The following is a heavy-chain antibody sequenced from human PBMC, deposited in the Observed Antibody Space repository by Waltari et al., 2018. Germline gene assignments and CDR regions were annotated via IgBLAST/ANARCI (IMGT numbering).Heavy chain of an antibody. CDR2: IYYSGST. V-gene: IGHV4-59*11. CDR1: GGSISSHY. J-gene: IGHJ6*02. D-gene: IGHD6-6*01. Sequence: QVQLQESGPGLVKPSETLSLTCTVSGGSISSHYGSWIRQPPGKGLEWIGYIYYSGSTNYNPSLKSRVTISVDTSKNQFSLKLSSVTAADTAVYYCARAESTARPGAGMDVWGQGTTVTVSS. CDR3: ARAESTARPGAGMDV.